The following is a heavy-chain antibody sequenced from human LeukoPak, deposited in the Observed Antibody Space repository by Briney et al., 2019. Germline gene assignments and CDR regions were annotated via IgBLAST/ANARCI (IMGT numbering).Heavy chain of an antibody. CDR3: ARDRGYSNYYDY. J-gene: IGHJ4*02. V-gene: IGHV3-66*01. Sequence: PGGSLRLSCAASEFSVGSNYMTWVRQAPGKGLEWVSLIYSGGSTHYADSVKGRFTISRDNSKNTLYLQMNSLRAEDTAVYYCARDRGYSNYYDYWGQGTLVTVSS. CDR1: EFSVGSNY. CDR2: IYSGGST. D-gene: IGHD5-12*01.